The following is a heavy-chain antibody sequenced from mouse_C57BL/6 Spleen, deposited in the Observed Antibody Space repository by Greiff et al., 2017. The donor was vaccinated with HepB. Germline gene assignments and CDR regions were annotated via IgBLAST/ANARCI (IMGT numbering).Heavy chain of an antibody. CDR1: GYTFTSYW. V-gene: IGHV1-69*01. Sequence: VQLQQPGAELVMPGASVKLSCKASGYTFTSYWMHWVKQRPGQGLEWIGEIDPSDSYTNYNQKFKGKSTLTVDKSSSTAYMQLSSLTSEDSAVYYCARGRQLRPSWFAYWGQGTRVTVSA. D-gene: IGHD3-2*02. J-gene: IGHJ3*01. CDR2: IDPSDSYT. CDR3: ARGRQLRPSWFAY.